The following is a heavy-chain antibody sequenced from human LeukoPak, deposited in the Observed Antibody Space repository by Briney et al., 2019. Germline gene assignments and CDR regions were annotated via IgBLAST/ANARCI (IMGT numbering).Heavy chain of an antibody. Sequence: GGSLRLSCAASGFTVSSNCMTWVRRAPGKGLEWVSVIYSSGTTYFADSVKGRFTISRDNSKNTLHLQMNSLRAEDTAVYYCARDLAYFDYWGQGTLVTVSS. CDR1: GFTVSSNC. D-gene: IGHD3-16*01. J-gene: IGHJ4*02. CDR3: ARDLAYFDY. CDR2: IYSSGTT. V-gene: IGHV3-53*01.